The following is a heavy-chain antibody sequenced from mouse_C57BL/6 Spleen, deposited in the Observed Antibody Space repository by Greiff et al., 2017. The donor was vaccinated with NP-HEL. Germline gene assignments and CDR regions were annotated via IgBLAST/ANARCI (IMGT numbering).Heavy chain of an antibody. CDR3: ALYYGSSYYAMDY. D-gene: IGHD1-1*01. V-gene: IGHV1-69*01. CDR1: GYTFTSYW. J-gene: IGHJ4*01. CDR2: IDPSDSYT. Sequence: QVQLQQPGAELVMPGASVKLSCKASGYTFTSYWMHWVKQRPGQGLEWIGEIDPSDSYTNYNQKFKGKSTLTVDKSSSTAYMQLISLTSEDSAVYYCALYYGSSYYAMDYWGQGTSVTVSS.